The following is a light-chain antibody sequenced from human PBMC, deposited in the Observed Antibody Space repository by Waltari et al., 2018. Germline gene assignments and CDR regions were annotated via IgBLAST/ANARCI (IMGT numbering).Light chain of an antibody. Sequence: DIQMTQSPSSLSASVGDRVTITCRASQSISSYLNWYQQKPGKAPKLLIYAASSLQSGVPLRFSGSGSGTDFTLTISSLQPEDFATYDCQQSYSTPSTFGQGTKLEIK. CDR1: QSISSY. CDR2: AAS. CDR3: QQSYSTPST. V-gene: IGKV1-39*01. J-gene: IGKJ2*02.